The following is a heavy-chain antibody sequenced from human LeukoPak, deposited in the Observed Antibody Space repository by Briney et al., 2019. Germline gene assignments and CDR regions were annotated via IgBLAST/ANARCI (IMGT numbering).Heavy chain of an antibody. J-gene: IGHJ4*02. D-gene: IGHD4-17*01. V-gene: IGHV3-15*01. CDR2: IKSKTNGETT. CDR1: GXTFSNAW. Sequence: GGSLRLSCAASGXTFSNAWMSWVRQAPGKGLEWVGHIKSKTNGETTDYPAPVKGRFTISRDDSKNTLYLQMNSLKTEGTAIYYCTTFALDYGDYSFDYWGQGTLVTVSS. CDR3: TTFALDYGDYSFDY.